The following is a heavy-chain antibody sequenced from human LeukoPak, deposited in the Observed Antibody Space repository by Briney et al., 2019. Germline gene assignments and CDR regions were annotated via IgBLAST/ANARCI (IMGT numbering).Heavy chain of an antibody. CDR1: GDSVSSNSAA. Sequence: SQTLSLTCAISGDSVSSNSAAWNWIRQSPSRGLEWLGRTYYWSKWYNDYAVSVKSRITINPDTSKNQFSLQLNSVTPEDTAVYYCARGKWELLSHYWCFDLWGRGTLVTVSS. D-gene: IGHD1-26*01. CDR2: TYYWSKWYN. CDR3: ARGKWELLSHYWCFDL. V-gene: IGHV6-1*01. J-gene: IGHJ2*01.